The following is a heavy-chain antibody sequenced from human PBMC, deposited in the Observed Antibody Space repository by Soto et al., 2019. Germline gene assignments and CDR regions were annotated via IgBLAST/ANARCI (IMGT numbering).Heavy chain of an antibody. CDR2: IIPIFGTA. V-gene: IGHV1-69*13. Sequence: SVKVSCKASGDTFSSYAISWVRQAPGQGLEWMGGIIPIFGTANYAQKFQGRVTITADESTSTAYMELSSLRSEDTAVYYCARFHYDILTGYYYYYFDYWGQGTLVTVSS. J-gene: IGHJ4*02. CDR1: GDTFSSYA. D-gene: IGHD3-9*01. CDR3: ARFHYDILTGYYYYYFDY.